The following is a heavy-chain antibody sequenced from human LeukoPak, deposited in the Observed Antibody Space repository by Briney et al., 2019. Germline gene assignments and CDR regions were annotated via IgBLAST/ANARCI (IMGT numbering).Heavy chain of an antibody. CDR1: GGSISTSNYY. Sequence: SETLSLTCTVSGGSISTSNYYWNWIRQPPGKGLEWIAEISHSGSTRYNPSLKSRVTISVDTSKNQFSLKVSSVTAADTAVYYCAGRRHTYYYDSSGYYHNTPPSYYFDYWGQGTLVTVSS. CDR2: ISHSGST. V-gene: IGHV4-39*07. J-gene: IGHJ4*02. CDR3: AGRRHTYYYDSSGYYHNTPPSYYFDY. D-gene: IGHD3-22*01.